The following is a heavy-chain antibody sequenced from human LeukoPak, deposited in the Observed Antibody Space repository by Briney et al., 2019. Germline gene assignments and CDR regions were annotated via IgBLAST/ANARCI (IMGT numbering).Heavy chain of an antibody. CDR3: AKDRRYCSGGSCYFEY. V-gene: IGHV3-23*01. J-gene: IGHJ4*02. CDR2: INSSGDTT. Sequence: GWSLRLSCAASGWTFSGNAMRWVGQAAAKGGEGVSAINSSGDTTYYADSLKGRFTISRDNSKNLLYLQMNSLRAEDTAVYYCAKDRRYCSGGSCYFEYWGQGTLVTVSS. CDR1: GWTFSGNA. D-gene: IGHD2-15*01.